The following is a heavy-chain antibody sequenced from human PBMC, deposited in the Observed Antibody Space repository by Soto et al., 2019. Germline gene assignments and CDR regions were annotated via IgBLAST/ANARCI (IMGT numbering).Heavy chain of an antibody. CDR3: AKDGSWDGGGGES. D-gene: IGHD3-16*01. CDR1: GVTFSSYA. J-gene: IGHJ4*02. CDR2: IIPVFRTS. V-gene: IGHV1-69*18. Sequence: QVQLVQSGAELKKPGSPVKVSCSASGVTFSSYAFTWVRQAPGQGLEWMGNIIPVFRTSNYAQGFQGRLTISADESTNTLFMELSSLRSEDTAVYFCAKDGSWDGGGGESWGQGTLVIVSS.